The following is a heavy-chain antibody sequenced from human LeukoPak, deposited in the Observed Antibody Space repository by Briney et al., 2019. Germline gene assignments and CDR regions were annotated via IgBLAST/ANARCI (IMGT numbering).Heavy chain of an antibody. CDR2: ITSSSSGL. V-gene: IGHV3-48*02. CDR1: GFTFSNVY. D-gene: IGHD3-16*01. J-gene: IGHJ4*02. CDR3: ARDRGRVFDY. Sequence: GGSLRLSCAASGFTFSNVYMSWVRQAPGKGLEWVSYITSSSSGLWYADSVKGRFTISRDNAQNSLYLQMGSLRDEDTAVYYCARDRGRVFDYWGQGTLVTVSS.